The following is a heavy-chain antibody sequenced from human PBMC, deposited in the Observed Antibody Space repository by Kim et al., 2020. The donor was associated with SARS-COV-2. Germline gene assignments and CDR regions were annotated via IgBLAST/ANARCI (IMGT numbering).Heavy chain of an antibody. CDR3: ARGSGSSLNYYYGMDV. Sequence: SVKVSCKASGGTFSSYAISWVRQAPGQGLEWMGGIIPIFGTANYAQKFRGRVTITADESTSTAYMELSSLRSEDTAVYYCARGSGSSLNYYYGMDVWGQGTTVTVSS. J-gene: IGHJ6*02. V-gene: IGHV1-69*13. CDR1: GGTFSSYA. CDR2: IIPIFGTA. D-gene: IGHD6-6*01.